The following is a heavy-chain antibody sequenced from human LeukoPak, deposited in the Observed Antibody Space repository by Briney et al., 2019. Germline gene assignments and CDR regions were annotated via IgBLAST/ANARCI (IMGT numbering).Heavy chain of an antibody. Sequence: PSETLSLTCNVSDDSFKTYHWSWIRQPAGKGLEWIGRIYTSGSTNYNPSLKSRVTISVDTSKNQFSLKLSSVTAADTAVYYCARVRLVTSRGGDYFDYWGQGTLVTVSS. V-gene: IGHV4-4*07. J-gene: IGHJ4*02. CDR3: ARVRLVTSRGGDYFDY. CDR1: DDSFKTYH. CDR2: IYTSGST. D-gene: IGHD4-17*01.